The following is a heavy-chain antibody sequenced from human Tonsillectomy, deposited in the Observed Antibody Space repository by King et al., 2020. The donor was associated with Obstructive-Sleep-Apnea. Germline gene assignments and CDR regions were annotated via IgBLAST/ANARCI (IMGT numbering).Heavy chain of an antibody. CDR2: ISSSSSYI. V-gene: IGHV3-21*01. D-gene: IGHD6-19*01. CDR1: GFTFSSYS. CDR3: ARDTPVAVAGTVFFYYYYGMDV. J-gene: IGHJ6*02. Sequence: VQLVESGGGLVKPGGSLRLSCAASGFTFSSYSMNWVRQAPGKGLEWVSSISSSSSYIYYADSVKGRFTISRDNAKNALYLQMNSLRAEDTAVYYCARDTPVAVAGTVFFYYYYGMDVWGQGTTVTVSS.